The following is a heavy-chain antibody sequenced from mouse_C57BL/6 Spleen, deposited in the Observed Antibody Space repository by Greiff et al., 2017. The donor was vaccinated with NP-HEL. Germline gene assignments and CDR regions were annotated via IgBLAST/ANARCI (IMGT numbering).Heavy chain of an antibody. CDR2: INPNNGGT. CDR1: GYTFTDYN. Sequence: EVQLQQSGPELVKPGASVKIPCKASGYTFTDYNMDWVKQSHGKSLEWIGDINPNNGGTIYNQKFKGKATLTVDKSSSTAYMELRSLTSEDTAVDYCARWETTVEGFDYWGQGTTLTVSS. CDR3: ARWETTVEGFDY. V-gene: IGHV1-18*01. D-gene: IGHD1-1*01. J-gene: IGHJ2*01.